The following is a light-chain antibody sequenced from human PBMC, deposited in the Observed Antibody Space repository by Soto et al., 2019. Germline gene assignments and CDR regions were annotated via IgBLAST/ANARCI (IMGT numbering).Light chain of an antibody. V-gene: IGKV3-15*01. Sequence: DIVMTQSPATLSVSPGERATLSCRASQSINNYLAWYQQKRGQGPRLLIYGASSRATGTPARFSGSGSGTGFTLTISSLQSEDFAIYYCQQYNDWPLTFGGGTKVEIK. CDR1: QSINNY. CDR3: QQYNDWPLT. J-gene: IGKJ4*01. CDR2: GAS.